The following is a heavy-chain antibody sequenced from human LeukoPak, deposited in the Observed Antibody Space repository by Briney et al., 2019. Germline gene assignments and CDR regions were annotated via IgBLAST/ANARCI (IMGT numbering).Heavy chain of an antibody. D-gene: IGHD2-21*01. CDR3: VRGDWYFES. J-gene: IGHJ4*02. V-gene: IGHV3-7*04. CDR2: INRDGTEK. CDR1: GFNFSDSR. Sequence: GGSLRLSCATSGFNFSDSRMTWVRQAPGKGLQWVANINRDGTEKHFLDSVEGRFTISRGNAKKSLYLQMSSLRPQDTALYFCVRGDWYFESWGQGTLVTVSS.